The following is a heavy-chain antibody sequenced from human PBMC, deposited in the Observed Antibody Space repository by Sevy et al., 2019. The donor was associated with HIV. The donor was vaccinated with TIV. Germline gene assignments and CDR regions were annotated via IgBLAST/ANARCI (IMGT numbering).Heavy chain of an antibody. D-gene: IGHD1-26*01. Sequence: ASVKVSCKVSGYTLTELSMHWVRQAPGEGLEWMGCFDPEDGETIYSEKFQGRVTMTEDTSTDTAYMELSSLGSDDTAVYYCATTHPIKIVGGTWGYYYFMDVWGKGSTVTVS. J-gene: IGHJ6*03. CDR1: GYTLTELS. CDR2: FDPEDGET. CDR3: ATTHPIKIVGGTWGYYYFMDV. V-gene: IGHV1-24*01.